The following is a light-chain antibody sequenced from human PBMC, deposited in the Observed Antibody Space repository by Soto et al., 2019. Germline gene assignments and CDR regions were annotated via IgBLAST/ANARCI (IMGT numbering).Light chain of an antibody. CDR2: GAS. V-gene: IGKV3-20*01. CDR1: QSLSNNY. Sequence: EIVLTHSPGTLSLSPGERATLSCRASQSLSNNYLAWYQQKPGQAPRLVTYGASSRATGIPDRFSASGSGTDFTLTISRLEPEDFAVYFCQQYSSSPVTFGQGTKV. J-gene: IGKJ1*01. CDR3: QQYSSSPVT.